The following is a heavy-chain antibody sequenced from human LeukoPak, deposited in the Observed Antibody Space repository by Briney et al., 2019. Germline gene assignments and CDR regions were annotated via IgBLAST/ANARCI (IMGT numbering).Heavy chain of an antibody. J-gene: IGHJ4*02. CDR2: IKQDGREK. D-gene: IGHD5-18*01. CDR3: ARDSGYSFGYAFDY. V-gene: IGHV3-7*04. CDR1: GFTFSSHW. Sequence: GGSLRLACAASGFTFSSHWMSWVRQAPGKGLEWVANIKQDGREKYFVASVKGRFTISRDNAENSLYLQMNSLRAEDTAVYYCARDSGYSFGYAFDYWGQGTLVSVSS.